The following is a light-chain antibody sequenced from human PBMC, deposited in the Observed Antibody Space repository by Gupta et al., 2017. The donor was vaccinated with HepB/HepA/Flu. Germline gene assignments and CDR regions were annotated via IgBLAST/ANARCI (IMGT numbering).Light chain of an antibody. J-gene: IGKJ3*01. CDR2: DAS. CDR3: QQHSNWPPVT. CDR1: QSVSSY. Sequence: EIVLTQSPATLSLSPGERATLSCRASQSVSSYLAWYQQKPGQAPRRLIYDASNRATGIPTRFCGSGGGKKVSITTSSREQEEVASYYYQQHSNWPPVTFGHGTKVDIK. V-gene: IGKV3-11*01.